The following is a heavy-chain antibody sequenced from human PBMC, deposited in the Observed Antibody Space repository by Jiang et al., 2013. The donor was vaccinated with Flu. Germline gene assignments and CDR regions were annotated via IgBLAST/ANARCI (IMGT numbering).Heavy chain of an antibody. CDR1: GGSISSYY. CDR3: ARDDNGSGSY. J-gene: IGHJ4*02. CDR2: IYYSGST. V-gene: IGHV4-59*01. Sequence: PGLVKPSETLSLTCTVSGGSISSYYWSWIRQPPGKGLEWIGYIYYSGSTNYNPSLKSRVTISVDTSKNQFSLKLSSVTAADTAVYYCARDDNGSGSYWGQGTLVTVSS. D-gene: IGHD3-10*01.